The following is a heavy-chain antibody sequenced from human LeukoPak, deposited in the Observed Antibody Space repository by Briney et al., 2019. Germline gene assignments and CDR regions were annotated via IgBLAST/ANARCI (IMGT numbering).Heavy chain of an antibody. CDR3: ARDLHCGGDCYEAFDI. V-gene: IGHV3-11*04. CDR1: GFIFSDYY. Sequence: PGGSLRLSCAASGFIFSDYYMSWIRQAPGKGLEWVSYISSSGSTIYYADSVKGRFTISRDNAKNSLFLHMNSLRAEDTAVYYCARDLHCGGDCYEAFDIWGQGTMATVSS. CDR2: ISSSGSTI. D-gene: IGHD2-21*01. J-gene: IGHJ3*02.